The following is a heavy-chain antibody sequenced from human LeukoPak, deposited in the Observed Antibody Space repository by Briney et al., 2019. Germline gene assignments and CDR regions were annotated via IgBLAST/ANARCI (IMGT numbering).Heavy chain of an antibody. D-gene: IGHD2-15*01. CDR2: INSDGSIT. V-gene: IGHV3-74*01. Sequence: GGSLRLSCAASGFTFTNYWIHWVRQGPGKGLVWVSRINSDGSITHYADSVKSRFTISRDNAKNTVYLQMNSLRAEDTAVYYCVRLLDRDYWGQGTLVTVSS. J-gene: IGHJ4*02. CDR3: VRLLDRDY. CDR1: GFTFTNYW.